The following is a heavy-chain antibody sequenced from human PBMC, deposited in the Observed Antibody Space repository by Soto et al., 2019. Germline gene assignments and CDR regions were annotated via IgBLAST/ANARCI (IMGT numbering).Heavy chain of an antibody. J-gene: IGHJ6*02. CDR3: ARDPRPPSGWLGFWEYGMDV. D-gene: IGHD3-3*01. Sequence: LVQSGAEVKKPGASVKVSCKASGYTFTGNYIHWVRQAPGQGLEWMGWINPDSGDTTSAQKFQGRVTMTRDTSVTTAYMELSRLRSDDMGVYFCARDPRPPSGWLGFWEYGMDVWGQGTTVTVSS. CDR2: INPDSGDT. V-gene: IGHV1-2*02. CDR1: GYTFTGNY.